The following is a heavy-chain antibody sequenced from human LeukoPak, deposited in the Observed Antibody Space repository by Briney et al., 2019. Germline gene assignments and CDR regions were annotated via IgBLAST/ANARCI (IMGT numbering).Heavy chain of an antibody. CDR2: ISSSSSYI. Sequence: PGGSLRLSCAASGFTLSSSSMNWVRKPPGKGLEWVSSISSSSSYIYYADSVKGRSTISRDNAKNSLYLQMNSLRAEDTAVYYCARESPQDYDYVWGSYRAPRVTSLYFDYWGQGTLVTVSS. D-gene: IGHD3-16*02. J-gene: IGHJ4*02. CDR1: GFTLSSSS. V-gene: IGHV3-21*01. CDR3: ARESPQDYDYVWGSYRAPRVTSLYFDY.